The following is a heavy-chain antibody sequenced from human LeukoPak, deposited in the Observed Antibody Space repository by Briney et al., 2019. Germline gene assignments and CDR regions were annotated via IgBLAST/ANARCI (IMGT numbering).Heavy chain of an antibody. CDR2: IYHSGST. D-gene: IGHD4-23*01. Sequence: SQTLSLTCAVSGGSISSAGYSWSWIRQPPGKGLEWIGYIYHSGSTYYNPSLKSRVTISVDRSKTQFSLKLSSVTAADTAVYYCARVYGGPIDYWGQGTLVTVSS. CDR1: GGSISSAGYS. CDR3: ARVYGGPIDY. J-gene: IGHJ4*02. V-gene: IGHV4-30-2*01.